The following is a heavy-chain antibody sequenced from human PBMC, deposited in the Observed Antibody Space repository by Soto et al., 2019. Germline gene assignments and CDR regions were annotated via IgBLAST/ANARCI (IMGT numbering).Heavy chain of an antibody. J-gene: IGHJ4*02. CDR1: GFTFSDYA. CDR2: ITGSGGDT. D-gene: IGHD3-10*01. V-gene: IGHV3-23*01. CDR3: AKGSSASRPYYFDY. Sequence: GGSLRLSCAASGFTFSDYAMGWVRQAPGKGLEWVSAITGSGGDTYHADSVQGRLTISRDNSKSTLYMQMNSLRAEDSAIYYCAKGSSASRPYYFDYWGQGTVVTVSS.